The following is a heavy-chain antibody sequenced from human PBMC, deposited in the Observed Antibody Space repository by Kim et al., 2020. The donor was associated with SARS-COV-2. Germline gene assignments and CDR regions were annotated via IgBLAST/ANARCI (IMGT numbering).Heavy chain of an antibody. CDR3: ARLVGAIPS. Sequence: SETLSLTCTVSGGSISSSSYYWGWIRQPPGKGLEWIGSIYYSGSTYYNPSLKSRVTISVDTSKNQFSLTLSSVTAADTAVYYCARLVGAIPSWGQGTLVTVSS. CDR2: IYYSGST. D-gene: IGHD1-26*01. V-gene: IGHV4-39*01. J-gene: IGHJ5*02. CDR1: GGSISSSSYY.